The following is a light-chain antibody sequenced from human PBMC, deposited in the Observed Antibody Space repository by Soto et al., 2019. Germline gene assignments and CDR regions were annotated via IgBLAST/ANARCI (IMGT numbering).Light chain of an antibody. CDR1: QSVSSNY. V-gene: IGKV3-20*01. Sequence: EIVLAQSPGTLSLSPGERATLSCRASQSVSSNYLAWYQRKPGQAPRLLIYGASSRATGIPDRLSGSGSGTDFTLTISRLEPEDFAVYYCQQYGGSPRTFGQGTKVEVK. CDR2: GAS. CDR3: QQYGGSPRT. J-gene: IGKJ1*01.